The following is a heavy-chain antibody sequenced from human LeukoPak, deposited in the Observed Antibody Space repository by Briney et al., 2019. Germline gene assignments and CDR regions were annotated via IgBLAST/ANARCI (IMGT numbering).Heavy chain of an antibody. D-gene: IGHD3-22*01. CDR3: AKDYIDDSSGLNAFDI. Sequence: GGSLRLSCAASGFTFSSYGMHWVRQAPGKGLEWVAVIWYDGSNKYYADSVKGRFTISRDNSKNTLYLQMNSLRAEDTAVYYCAKDYIDDSSGLNAFDIWGQGTMVTVSS. CDR1: GFTFSSYG. V-gene: IGHV3-33*06. J-gene: IGHJ3*02. CDR2: IWYDGSNK.